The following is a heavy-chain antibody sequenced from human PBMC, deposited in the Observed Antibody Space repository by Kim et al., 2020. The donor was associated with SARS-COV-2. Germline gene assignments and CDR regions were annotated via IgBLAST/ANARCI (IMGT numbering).Heavy chain of an antibody. CDR3: TSLTTSGETY. CDR1: GFTFSGSN. D-gene: IGHD3-22*01. J-gene: IGHJ4*02. V-gene: IGHV3-73*01. CDR2: ISTRPQNYAT. Sequence: GGSLRLSCAASGFTFSGSNIHWVRQASGKGLEWFGRISTRPQNYATAYSASVKGRFTISRDDSKNTAYLQLNSLRAEDTAVYYCTSLTTSGETYWGQGTLVTVSS.